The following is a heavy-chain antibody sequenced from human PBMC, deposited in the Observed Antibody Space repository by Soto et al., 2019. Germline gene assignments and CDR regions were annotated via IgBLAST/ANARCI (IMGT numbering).Heavy chain of an antibody. J-gene: IGHJ6*02. CDR3: ARILFTGDYYYGMDV. V-gene: IGHV4-34*01. CDR1: GGSISSYY. Sequence: TSETLSLTCTVSGGSISSYYWSWIRQPPGKGPEWIGEINHSGSADYNPSLKSRVTISLDTSRNQFSLKLSSVTAADTAVYYCARILFTGDYYYGMDVWGQGTKVTVSS. D-gene: IGHD2-15*01. CDR2: INHSGSA.